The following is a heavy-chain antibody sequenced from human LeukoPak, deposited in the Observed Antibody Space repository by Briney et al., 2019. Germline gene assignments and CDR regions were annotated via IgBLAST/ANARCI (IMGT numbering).Heavy chain of an antibody. D-gene: IGHD3-9*01. CDR1: GFTFSTYT. CDR2: ITGGSYYI. J-gene: IGHJ6*03. Sequence: PGGSLRLSCSASGFTFSTYTMNWVRQAPGKGLEWVSSITGGSYYIEYADPVKGRFTISRDNARTSPYLQMNSLRAEDTAVYYCARVVLRNLDWHPFENYMDVWGKGTTVTVSS. V-gene: IGHV3-21*01. CDR3: ARVVLRNLDWHPFENYMDV.